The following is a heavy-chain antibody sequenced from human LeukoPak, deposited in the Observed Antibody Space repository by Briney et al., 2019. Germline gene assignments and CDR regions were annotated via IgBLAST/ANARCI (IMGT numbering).Heavy chain of an antibody. Sequence: GGSLRLSCAASGFTFSSYAMNWVRQAPGKGLEWVSYISGSGGTTDYADSVKGRFTISRDNSKNTLYLQMNSLRAEDTGVYYCVKEMAEWELLWRYFDDWGQGTLVTVSS. J-gene: IGHJ4*02. CDR1: GFTFSSYA. D-gene: IGHD1-26*01. CDR3: VKEMAEWELLWRYFDD. V-gene: IGHV3-23*01. CDR2: ISGSGGTT.